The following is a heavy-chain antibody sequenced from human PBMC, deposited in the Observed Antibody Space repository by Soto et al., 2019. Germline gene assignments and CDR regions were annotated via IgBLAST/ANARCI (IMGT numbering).Heavy chain of an antibody. V-gene: IGHV3-53*01. CDR1: DFTVSTNY. J-gene: IGHJ6*02. D-gene: IGHD4-4*01. CDR3: ARVVGNYEVGDASDYYYSGMAV. Sequence: LVESGGGMIQPGGSLRLSCAASDFTVSTNYMTWVRQAQGKGLEWLSLIHSDGSTYYADSVKGRFTISRDNSKNTVYIQMSSLIAEDTAVYYWARVVGNYEVGDASDYYYSGMAVWGRGTTVTVSS. CDR2: IHSDGST.